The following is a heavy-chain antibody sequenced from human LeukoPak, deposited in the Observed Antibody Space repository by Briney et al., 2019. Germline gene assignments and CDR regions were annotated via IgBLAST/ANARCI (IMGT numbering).Heavy chain of an antibody. CDR2: IYYSGST. CDR3: ARQGDSSGYYYRYYGMDV. D-gene: IGHD3-22*01. V-gene: IGHV4-59*08. J-gene: IGHJ6*02. CDR1: GGSISSYY. Sequence: SETLSLTCTVSGGSISSYYWSWIRQPPGKGLEWIGYIYYSGSTNYNPALKSRVTISVDTSKNQFSLKLSSVTAADTAVYYCARQGDSSGYYYRYYGMDVWGQGTTVTVSS.